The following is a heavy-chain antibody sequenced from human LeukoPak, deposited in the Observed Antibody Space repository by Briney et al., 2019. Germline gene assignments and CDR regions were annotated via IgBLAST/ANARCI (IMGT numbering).Heavy chain of an antibody. V-gene: IGHV4-34*01. J-gene: IGHJ5*02. Sequence: SETLSLTCAVYGGSFSGYYWSWIRQPPGKGLEWIGEINHSGSTNYNPSLKSRVTISVDTSKNQFSLKLSSVTAADTAVYYCAREVRTAAAGTAWFDPWGQGTLVTVSS. D-gene: IGHD6-13*01. CDR2: INHSGST. CDR1: GGSFSGYY. CDR3: AREVRTAAAGTAWFDP.